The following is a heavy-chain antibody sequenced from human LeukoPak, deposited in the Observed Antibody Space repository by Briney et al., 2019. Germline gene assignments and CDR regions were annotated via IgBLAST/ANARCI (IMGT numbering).Heavy chain of an antibody. J-gene: IGHJ5*02. CDR2: IYHSGTT. CDR1: VGSISSSNW. Sequence: PSETLSLTCGVSVGSISSSNWWSWVRQPPGKGLEWIGEIYHSGTTNYNLSLKSRVTISVDKSKNQFSLKLISVTAADTAVYYCARAGGIRTWFDPWGQGTLVTVSS. CDR3: ARAGGIRTWFDP. D-gene: IGHD1-14*01. V-gene: IGHV4-4*02.